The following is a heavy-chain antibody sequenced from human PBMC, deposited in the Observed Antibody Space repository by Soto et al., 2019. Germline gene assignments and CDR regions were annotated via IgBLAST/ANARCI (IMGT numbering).Heavy chain of an antibody. D-gene: IGHD2-2*01. CDR2: INAGNGNT. J-gene: IGHJ6*03. V-gene: IGHV1-3*01. CDR3: ARVGVVAAAMLYYYYYYMDV. Sequence: QVQLVQSGAEVKKPGASVKVSCKASGYTFTSYAMHWVRQAPGQRLEWMGWINAGNGNTKYSQKLQGRVTITRNTSASTAYMELSSLRSEDTAVYYCARVGVVAAAMLYYYYYYMDVWGKGTTVTVSS. CDR1: GYTFTSYA.